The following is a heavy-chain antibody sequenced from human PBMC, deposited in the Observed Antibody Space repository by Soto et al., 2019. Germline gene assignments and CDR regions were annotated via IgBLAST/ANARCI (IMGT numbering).Heavy chain of an antibody. V-gene: IGHV3-30*18. D-gene: IGHD5-12*01. CDR2: ISYDGSNK. CDR3: AKDLLHSGYDSYYFDY. J-gene: IGHJ4*02. Sequence: GGSLRLSCAASGFTFSSYGMHWVRQAPGKGLEWVAVISYDGSNKYYADSVKGRFTISRDNSKNTLYLQMNSLRAEDTAVYYCAKDLLHSGYDSYYFDYWGQGTLVTVSS. CDR1: GFTFSSYG.